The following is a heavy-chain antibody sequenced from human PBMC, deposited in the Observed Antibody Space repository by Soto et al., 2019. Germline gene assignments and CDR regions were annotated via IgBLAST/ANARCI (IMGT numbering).Heavy chain of an antibody. CDR2: IYYSGST. CDR3: AREGGIVGATAADY. Sequence: QVQLQESGPGLVKPSQTLSLTCTVSGGSISSGGYYWSWIRQHPGKGLEWIGYIYYSGSTYYNPSLKSRVTISVDTSKNQFSLERSSVTAADTAVYYCAREGGIVGATAADYWGQGTLVTVSS. J-gene: IGHJ4*02. V-gene: IGHV4-31*03. D-gene: IGHD1-26*01. CDR1: GGSISSGGYY.